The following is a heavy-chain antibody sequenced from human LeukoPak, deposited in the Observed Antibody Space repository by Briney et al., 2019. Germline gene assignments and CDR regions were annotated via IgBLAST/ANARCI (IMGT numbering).Heavy chain of an antibody. CDR2: IYTSGST. Sequence: PSETLSLTCTVSGGSISSYYWSWIRQPAGKGLEWIGRIYTSGSTNHNPSLKSRVTMSIDTSKNLFSLKLSSVTAADTAVYYCARDRPGGWYGGVGYFDYWGQGTLVTVSS. D-gene: IGHD6-19*01. CDR1: GGSISSYY. CDR3: ARDRPGGWYGGVGYFDY. J-gene: IGHJ4*02. V-gene: IGHV4-4*07.